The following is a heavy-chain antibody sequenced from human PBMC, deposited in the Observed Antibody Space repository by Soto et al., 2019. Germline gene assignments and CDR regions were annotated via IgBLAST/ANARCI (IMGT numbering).Heavy chain of an antibody. J-gene: IGHJ4*02. D-gene: IGHD1-1*01. CDR2: VSASGLNT. Sequence: GGSLRLSCAASGFTFSTYAMAWVRQAPGKGLEWVSGVSASGLNTDYADPVKGRFYISRDNSKNTVSLHMNSLRAEDTALYYCAKDLPRRPSGYFFDYWCQGTPVTVSS. V-gene: IGHV3-23*01. CDR3: AKDLPRRPSGYFFDY. CDR1: GFTFSTYA.